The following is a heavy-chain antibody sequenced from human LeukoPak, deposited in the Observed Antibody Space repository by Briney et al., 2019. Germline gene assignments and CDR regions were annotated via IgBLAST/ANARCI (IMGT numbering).Heavy chain of an antibody. CDR2: IYTSGST. J-gene: IGHJ6*03. V-gene: IGHV4-4*09. CDR1: GGSISSYY. Sequence: SETLSLTCTVSGGSISSYYWSWIRQPPGKGLEWIGYIYTSGSTNYNPSLKSRVTISVDTSKNQFSLKLSSVTAADTAVYYCARHRVERGYSYGNYYYYYMDVWGKGTTVTVSS. D-gene: IGHD5-18*01. CDR3: ARHRVERGYSYGNYYYYYMDV.